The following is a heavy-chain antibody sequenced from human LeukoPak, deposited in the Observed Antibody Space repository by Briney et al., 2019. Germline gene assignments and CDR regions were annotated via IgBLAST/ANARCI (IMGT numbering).Heavy chain of an antibody. CDR2: IGTAGDT. CDR1: GFTFSSYD. V-gene: IGHV3-13*01. CDR3: AREILYDSSGYYGMDV. Sequence: GGSLRLSCAASGFTFSSYDMHWVRQATGKGLEWVSAIGTAGDTYYPGSVKGRFTISRDNAKNSLYLQMNSLRAGDTAVYYCAREILYDSSGYYGMDVWGQGTTVAVSS. J-gene: IGHJ6*02. D-gene: IGHD3-22*01.